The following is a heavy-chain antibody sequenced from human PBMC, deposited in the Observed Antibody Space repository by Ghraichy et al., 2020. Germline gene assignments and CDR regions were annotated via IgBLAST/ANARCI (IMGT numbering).Heavy chain of an antibody. CDR1: GFSFSESD. V-gene: IGHV3-73*01. CDR3: TSPSRVPKWVRQSARDY. J-gene: IGHJ4*02. CDR2: IRSKGYNYAT. D-gene: IGHD1-26*01. Sequence: GGSLRLSCAASGFSFSESDVHWVRQASGKGLEWVGRIRSKGYNYATTYSASVEGRFTISRDDSKNTAYLQMNSLQTEDTDFYYCTSPSRVPKWVRQSARDYWGQGTLFTVSS.